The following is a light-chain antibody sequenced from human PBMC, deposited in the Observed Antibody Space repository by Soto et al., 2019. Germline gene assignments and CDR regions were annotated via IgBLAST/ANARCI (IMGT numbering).Light chain of an antibody. CDR3: QQTYKGT. Sequence: DIPMTQSPSSLSASVGDRVTITCRASQTIYTSLNWFQQKPGKAPKLLIYAASTLQSGVPSRFSGSGSGTDFTLTISSLQPKDCATYYCQQTYKGTFGQGTKLEI. CDR1: QTIYTS. CDR2: AAS. V-gene: IGKV1-39*01. J-gene: IGKJ2*02.